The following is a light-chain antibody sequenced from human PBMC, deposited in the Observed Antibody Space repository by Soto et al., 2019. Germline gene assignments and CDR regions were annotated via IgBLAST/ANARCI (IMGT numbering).Light chain of an antibody. CDR3: LLSFSGARV. CDR2: DTN. V-gene: IGLV7-46*01. CDR1: TGTVTSSHY. J-gene: IGLJ3*02. Sequence: QAVVTQEPSLTVSPGGTVTLTCGSNTGTVTSSHYPYWFQQKPGQPPRTLIFDTNTRHSWTPARFSASLLGGKAALTLSGAQPEDEADYYCLLSFSGARVFGGGTKLTVL.